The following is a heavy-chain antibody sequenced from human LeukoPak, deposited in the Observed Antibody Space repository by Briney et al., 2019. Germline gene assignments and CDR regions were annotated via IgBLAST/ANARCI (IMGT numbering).Heavy chain of an antibody. Sequence: GGSLRLSCAASGFTFSSDAMSWVRQAPGKGLEWVSAISGSGGSTYYADSVKGRFTISRDNSKNTLYLQMNSLRAEDTAVYYCAKDQAASGRFDYWGQGTLVTVSS. J-gene: IGHJ4*02. CDR1: GFTFSSDA. CDR3: AKDQAASGRFDY. CDR2: ISGSGGST. V-gene: IGHV3-23*01. D-gene: IGHD2-15*01.